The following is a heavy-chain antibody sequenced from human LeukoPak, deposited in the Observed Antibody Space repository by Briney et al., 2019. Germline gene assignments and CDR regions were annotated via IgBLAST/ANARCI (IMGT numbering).Heavy chain of an antibody. J-gene: IGHJ3*02. V-gene: IGHV4-38-2*02. Sequence: SETLSLTCTVSGYSISSGYYWGWIRQPPGKGLEWIGEINHSGSTNYNPSLKSRVTISVDTSKNQFSLKLSSVTAADTAVYYCARGRYDFWGHAFDIWGQGTMVTVSS. CDR1: GYSISSGYY. CDR3: ARGRYDFWGHAFDI. D-gene: IGHD3-3*01. CDR2: INHSGST.